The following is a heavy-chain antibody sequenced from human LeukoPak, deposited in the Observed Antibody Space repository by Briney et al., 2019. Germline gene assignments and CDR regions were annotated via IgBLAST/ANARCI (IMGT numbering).Heavy chain of an antibody. D-gene: IGHD6-19*01. CDR1: GGSISSYY. V-gene: IGHV4-59*01. J-gene: IGHJ4*02. CDR3: ARTGWYEASYYFDY. Sequence: SETLSLTCTVSGGSISSYYWSWIRQPPGKGLEWIGYIYYSGSTNCNPSLKSRVTISVDTSKNQFSLKLSSVTAADTAVYYCARTGWYEASYYFDYWGQGTLVTVSS. CDR2: IYYSGST.